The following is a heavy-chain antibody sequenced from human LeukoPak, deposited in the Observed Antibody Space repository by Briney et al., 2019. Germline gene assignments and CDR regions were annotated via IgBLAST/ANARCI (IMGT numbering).Heavy chain of an antibody. Sequence: SVKVSCKASGGTFSSYAISWVRQAPGQGLEWMGRIIPILGIANYAQKFQGRVTITADKSTSTAYMELSSLRSEDTAVYYCARVRFGERESWFDPWGQGTLVTVSS. V-gene: IGHV1-69*04. CDR2: IIPILGIA. J-gene: IGHJ5*02. CDR1: GGTFSSYA. D-gene: IGHD3-10*01. CDR3: ARVRFGERESWFDP.